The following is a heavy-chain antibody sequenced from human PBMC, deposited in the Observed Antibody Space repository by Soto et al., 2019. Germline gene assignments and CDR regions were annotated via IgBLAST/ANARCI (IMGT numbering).Heavy chain of an antibody. CDR2: IIPIFGTA. D-gene: IGHD3-10*01. V-gene: IGHV1-69*01. CDR3: ARGTTIMVRGVMDAFDI. Sequence: QVQLVQSGAEVKKPGSSVKVSCKASGGTFSSYAISWVRQAPGQGLEWMGGIIPIFGTANYAQKFQGRVTITAEESTSTAYMELSSLRSEDTAVYYCARGTTIMVRGVMDAFDIWGQGTMVTVSS. CDR1: GGTFSSYA. J-gene: IGHJ3*02.